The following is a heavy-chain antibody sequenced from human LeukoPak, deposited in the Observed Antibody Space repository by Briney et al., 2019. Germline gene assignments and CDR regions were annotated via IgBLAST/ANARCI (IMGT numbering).Heavy chain of an antibody. Sequence: GGSLRLSCAASGFTFSSYSMNWVRQAPGKGLEWVSSISSSSSYIYYADPVKGRFTISRDNAKNSLYLQTNSLRAEDTAVYYCARDRAGIAVAGIDYWGQGTLVTVSS. CDR3: ARDRAGIAVAGIDY. D-gene: IGHD6-19*01. CDR2: ISSSSSYI. CDR1: GFTFSSYS. V-gene: IGHV3-21*01. J-gene: IGHJ4*02.